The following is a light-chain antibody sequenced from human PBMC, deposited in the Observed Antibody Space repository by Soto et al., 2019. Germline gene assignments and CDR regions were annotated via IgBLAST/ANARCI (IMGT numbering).Light chain of an antibody. CDR3: QSYDSAWV. Sequence: QSVLTQPPSVSGAPGQRVTISCIGSASNIGAGYDVHWYQQLPGTAPKLLIFGNSNRPSGVPDRFSGSKSGTSASLAITGLQAGDEADYYCQSYDSAWVFGGGTKLTVL. CDR2: GNS. CDR1: ASNIGAGYD. J-gene: IGLJ3*02. V-gene: IGLV1-40*01.